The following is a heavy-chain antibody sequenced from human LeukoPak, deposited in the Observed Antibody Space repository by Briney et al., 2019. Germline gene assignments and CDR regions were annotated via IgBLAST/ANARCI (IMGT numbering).Heavy chain of an antibody. CDR1: GFTFSSYS. Sequence: AGGSLRLSCAASGFTFSSYSMNWVRQAPGKGLEWVSYISSSSSTIYYADSVKGRFTISRDNAKNSLYLQMNSLRAEDTAVYYCARDTTYSYWGQGTLVTVSS. D-gene: IGHD1-26*01. J-gene: IGHJ4*02. V-gene: IGHV3-48*04. CDR3: ARDTTYSY. CDR2: ISSSSSTI.